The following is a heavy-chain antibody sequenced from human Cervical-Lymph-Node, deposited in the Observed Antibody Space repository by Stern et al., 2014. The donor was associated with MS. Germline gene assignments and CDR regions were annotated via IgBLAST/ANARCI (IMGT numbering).Heavy chain of an antibody. V-gene: IGHV1-69*01. CDR3: ARVREVGMDV. CDR2: NIPIFGTA. J-gene: IGHJ6*02. CDR1: GGTFSSYA. Sequence: VQLVESGAELKKPGSSVKVSCKASGGTFSSYAISWVRQAPGQGLEWMGGNIPIFGTANYAQKVQGRVRITADESASTAFMELSSLRSEDTAVYYCARVREVGMDVWGQGTTVTVSS.